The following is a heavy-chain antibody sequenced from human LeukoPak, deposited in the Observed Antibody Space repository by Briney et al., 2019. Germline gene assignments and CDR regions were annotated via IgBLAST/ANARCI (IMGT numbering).Heavy chain of an antibody. D-gene: IGHD3-10*01. J-gene: IGHJ4*02. CDR2: ISYDGSNK. Sequence: PGRSLRLSCAASGFTFSSYAMHWVRQAPGKGLEWVAVISYDGSNKYYADSVKGRFTISRDNSKNTLYLQMNSLRAEDTAVYYCAKDQIRGLWFGELFLGAFDYWGQGTLVTVSS. CDR3: AKDQIRGLWFGELFLGAFDY. V-gene: IGHV3-30*04. CDR1: GFTFSSYA.